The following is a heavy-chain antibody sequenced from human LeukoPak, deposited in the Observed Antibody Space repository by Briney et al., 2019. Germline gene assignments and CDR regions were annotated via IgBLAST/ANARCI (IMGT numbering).Heavy chain of an antibody. Sequence: GGSLRLSCAASGFTFSNAWMSWVRQAPGKGLEWVGRIKSKTDGGTTDYAAPVKGRFTISRDDSKNTLYLQMNSLKTEDTAVYYCTTAPDSSGYYAGDYWGQGTLVTVSS. CDR1: GFTFSNAW. D-gene: IGHD3-22*01. J-gene: IGHJ4*02. V-gene: IGHV3-15*01. CDR2: IKSKTDGGTT. CDR3: TTAPDSSGYYAGDY.